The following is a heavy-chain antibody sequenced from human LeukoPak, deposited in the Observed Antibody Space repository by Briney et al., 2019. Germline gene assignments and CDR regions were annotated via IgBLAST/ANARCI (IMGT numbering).Heavy chain of an antibody. V-gene: IGHV3-23*01. CDR2: ISGNGGST. CDR1: GFTFSSYA. CDR3: AKDRWAARIIIDAFDI. D-gene: IGHD6-6*01. J-gene: IGHJ3*02. Sequence: GGSLRLSCAASGFTFSSYAMSWVRQAPGKGLEWVSSISGNGGSTYYAVSVPGRFTISRDNSKNTLYLQMNSLKVEDTAVYYCAKDRWAARIIIDAFDIWGQGRMVTVSS.